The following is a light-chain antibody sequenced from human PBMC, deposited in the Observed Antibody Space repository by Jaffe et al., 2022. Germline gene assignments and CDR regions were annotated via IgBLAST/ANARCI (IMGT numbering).Light chain of an antibody. Sequence: QSALTQPASVSGSPGQSITISCTGTSSDVGGYNYVSWYQQHPGKAPKLMIYDVSDRPSGVSNRFSGSKSGNTASLTISGLQAEDEADYYCSSYTSTYTRAWVFGGGTKLTVL. J-gene: IGLJ3*02. CDR3: SSYTSTYTRAWV. CDR2: DVS. V-gene: IGLV2-14*03. CDR1: SSDVGGYNY.